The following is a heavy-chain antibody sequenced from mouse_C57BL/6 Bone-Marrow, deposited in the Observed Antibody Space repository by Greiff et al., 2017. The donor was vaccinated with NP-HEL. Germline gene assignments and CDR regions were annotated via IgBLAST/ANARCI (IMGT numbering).Heavy chain of an antibody. J-gene: IGHJ3*01. V-gene: IGHV1-81*01. CDR3: ARGYLGLRSGFAY. D-gene: IGHD3-1*01. CDR2: IYPRSGNT. CDR1: GYTFTSYG. Sequence: QVQLQQSGAELARPGASVKLSCKASGYTFTSYGISWVKQRPGQGLEWIGEIYPRSGNTYYNEKFKGKATLTADKSSSTAYMELRSLTSEDSAVDFCARGYLGLRSGFAYWGQGTLVTVSS.